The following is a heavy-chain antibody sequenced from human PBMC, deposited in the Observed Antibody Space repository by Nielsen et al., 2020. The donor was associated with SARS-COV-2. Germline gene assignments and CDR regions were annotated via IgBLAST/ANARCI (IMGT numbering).Heavy chain of an antibody. CDR1: GFTFSSYA. J-gene: IGHJ4*02. CDR2: ISYDGSNK. Sequence: GGSLRLSCAASGFTFSSYAMHWVRQAPGKGLEWVAVISYDGSNKYYADSVKGRFTISRDNSKNTLYLQMNSLRAEDTAVYYWARAVGGGGSWYGYWGQGTLVTVSS. D-gene: IGHD6-13*01. CDR3: ARAVGGGGSWYGY. V-gene: IGHV3-30-3*01.